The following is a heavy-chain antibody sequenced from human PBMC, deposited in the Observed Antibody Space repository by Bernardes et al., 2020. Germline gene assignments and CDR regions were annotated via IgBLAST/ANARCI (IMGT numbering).Heavy chain of an antibody. J-gene: IGHJ6*02. CDR3: ARDLYYDFWSGYYIWYYGMDV. Sequence: GGSLRLSCAASGFTFSSYGMHWVRQAPGKGLEWVAVISYDGSNKYYADSVKGRFTISRDNSKNTLYLQMNSLRAEDTAVYYCARDLYYDFWSGYYIWYYGMDVWGQGTTVTVSS. CDR1: GFTFSSYG. D-gene: IGHD3-3*01. CDR2: ISYDGSNK. V-gene: IGHV3-30*03.